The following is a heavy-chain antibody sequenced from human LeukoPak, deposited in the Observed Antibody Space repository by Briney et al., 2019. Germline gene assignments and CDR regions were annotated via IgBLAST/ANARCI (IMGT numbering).Heavy chain of an antibody. CDR1: GFTFSSYG. J-gene: IGHJ6*02. D-gene: IGHD3-10*01. CDR3: AKDGARGSGITRYGTDV. Sequence: PGGSLRLSCAASGFTFSSYGMHWVRQAPGKGLEWVAFIRYDGSNKYYADSVKGRFTISRDNSKNTLYLQMNSLRAEDTAVYYCAKDGARGSGITRYGTDVWGQGTTVTVSS. V-gene: IGHV3-30*02. CDR2: IRYDGSNK.